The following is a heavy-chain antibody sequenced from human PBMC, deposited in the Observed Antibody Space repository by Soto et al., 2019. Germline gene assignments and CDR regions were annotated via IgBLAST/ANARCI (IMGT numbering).Heavy chain of an antibody. CDR1: GFSLTTSGVG. CDR3: AHSILRTVFGLVTTTAIYFDF. Sequence: QITLNESGPTVVTPAETLPLTCTFSGFSLTTSGVGVGWIRQSPGKAPEWLALIYWEDAKRYSASLKSRLTITKDTSKNQVVLTMASVNPADTATYCCAHSILRTVFGLVTTTAIYFDFWGQGTPVVVSS. CDR2: IYWEDAK. V-gene: IGHV2-5*02. J-gene: IGHJ4*02. D-gene: IGHD3-3*01.